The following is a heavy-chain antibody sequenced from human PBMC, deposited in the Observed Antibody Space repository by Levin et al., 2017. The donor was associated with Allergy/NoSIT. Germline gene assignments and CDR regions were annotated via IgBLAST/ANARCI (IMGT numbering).Heavy chain of an antibody. V-gene: IGHV3-21*01. J-gene: IGHJ6*02. CDR2: ISSSSSYI. Sequence: GVLKISCAASGFTFSSYSMNWVRQAPGKGLEWVSSISSSSSYIYYADSVKGRFTISRDNAKNSLYLQMNSLRAEDTAVYYCARMDSSYYGMDVWGQGTTVTVSS. CDR3: ARMDSSYYGMDV. CDR1: GFTFSSYS. D-gene: IGHD2-2*03.